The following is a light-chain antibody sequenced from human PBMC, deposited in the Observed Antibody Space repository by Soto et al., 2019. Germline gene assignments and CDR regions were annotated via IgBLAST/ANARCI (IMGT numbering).Light chain of an antibody. Sequence: EIVMTHSPATLSVSPGEIATLSCRAIQSVSSNLAWYQQKPGQAPRLLIYGASTRATGIPARFTGSGSGTEFILTITSLQSEDSAVYYCQEYNTWPWKFGQGTKVDIK. CDR2: GAS. CDR3: QEYNTWPWK. J-gene: IGKJ1*01. CDR1: QSVSSN. V-gene: IGKV3-15*01.